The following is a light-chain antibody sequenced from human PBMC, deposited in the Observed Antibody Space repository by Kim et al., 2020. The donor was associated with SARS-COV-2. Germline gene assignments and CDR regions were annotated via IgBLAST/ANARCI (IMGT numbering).Light chain of an antibody. V-gene: IGLV3-21*01. CDR1: NIGGHS. Sequence: SYELTQPPSVSVAPGQTARITCGGNNIGGHSVHWYQQKPGQAPVLVIYDDSDRPSGIPERFSGSKAATTATLTISRVEAGDEADYYCQVWDADTDDYVFGTGTKVTVL. CDR3: QVWDADTDDYV. CDR2: DDS. J-gene: IGLJ1*01.